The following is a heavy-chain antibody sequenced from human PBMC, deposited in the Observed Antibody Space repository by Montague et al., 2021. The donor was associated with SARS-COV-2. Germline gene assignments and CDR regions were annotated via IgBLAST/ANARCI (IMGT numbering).Heavy chain of an antibody. J-gene: IGHJ6*02. Sequence: LRLSCTVSGGSITNDDWSWIRQPPGKGLEWIVNIFKNGDIDYNPSLRSRVIISVDTSKSQFSLKVTSVTAADTAAYYCARYYERSLDVWGQGTTVTVSS. CDR2: IFKNGDI. D-gene: IGHD3-16*01. V-gene: IGHV4-59*08. CDR1: GGSITNDD. CDR3: ARYYERSLDV.